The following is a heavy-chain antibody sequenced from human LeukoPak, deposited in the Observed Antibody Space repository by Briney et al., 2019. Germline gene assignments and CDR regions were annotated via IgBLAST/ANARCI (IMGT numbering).Heavy chain of an antibody. Sequence: SETLSLTCAVYGGSFSGYYWSWIRQPPGKGLEWIGEINHSGSTNYNPSLKSRVTISVDTSKNQFSLKLSSVTAADTAVYYCARSGWGTFDYWGQGTLVTVSS. CDR3: ARSGWGTFDY. D-gene: IGHD6-19*01. V-gene: IGHV4-34*01. J-gene: IGHJ4*02. CDR2: INHSGST. CDR1: GGSFSGYY.